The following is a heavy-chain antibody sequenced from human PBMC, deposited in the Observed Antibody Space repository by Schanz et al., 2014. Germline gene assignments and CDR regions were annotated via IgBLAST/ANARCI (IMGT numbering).Heavy chain of an antibody. CDR3: AKDPHRDYGGKPQAFDI. CDR2: IKKDGSEK. CDR1: GFSFSDYG. D-gene: IGHD4-17*01. J-gene: IGHJ3*02. V-gene: IGHV3-7*01. Sequence: VQLVESGGSVVQPGRSLRLSCAGSGFSFSDYGMHWVRQAPGRGLEWVATIKKDGSEKYNVDAVKGRFTISRDNAENSVYLEMKSLRAEDTALYYCAKDPHRDYGGKPQAFDIWGQGTMVTVSS.